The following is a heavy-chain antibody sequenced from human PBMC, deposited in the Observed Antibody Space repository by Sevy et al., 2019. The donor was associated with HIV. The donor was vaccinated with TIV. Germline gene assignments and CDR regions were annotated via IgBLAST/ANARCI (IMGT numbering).Heavy chain of an antibody. CDR3: VKDRSNYYDSGSYYRTNVAGSAWFDP. V-gene: IGHV4-39*07. Sequence: SETLSLTCTVSGGSISRSSYYWGWIRQPPGQGLEWIGSMSQSGSTYYNPSLRSRVTISVDTSNNQLSLQLRSVTAADTAVYYCVKDRSNYYDSGSYYRTNVAGSAWFDPWGQGTLVTVSS. CDR2: MSQSGST. CDR1: GGSISRSSYY. J-gene: IGHJ5*02. D-gene: IGHD3-10*01.